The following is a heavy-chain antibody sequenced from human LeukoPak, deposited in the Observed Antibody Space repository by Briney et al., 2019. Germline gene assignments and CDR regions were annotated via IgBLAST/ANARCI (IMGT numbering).Heavy chain of an antibody. J-gene: IGHJ4*02. V-gene: IGHV1-2*02. D-gene: IGHD3-10*01. Sequence: SVKVSCKASGYTFTGYYMHWVRQAPGQGLEWMGWINPKSGGTNYAQKFQGRVTMTRDTSISTAYMELSRLRSDDTAVYYCARDKDGSGSPYFDYWGQGTLVTVS. CDR1: GYTFTGYY. CDR2: INPKSGGT. CDR3: ARDKDGSGSPYFDY.